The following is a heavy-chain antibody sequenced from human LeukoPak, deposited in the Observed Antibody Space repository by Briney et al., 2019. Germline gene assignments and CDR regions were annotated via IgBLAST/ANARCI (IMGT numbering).Heavy chain of an antibody. V-gene: IGHV1-2*02. CDR3: ASFPHYYGSGSYEGFSWFDP. J-gene: IGHJ5*02. Sequence: ASVKVSCKASGYTFTGYYMHWVRQAPGRGREWMGWINPNSGGTNYAQKFQGRVTMTRDTSISTAYMELSRLRSDDTAVYYCASFPHYYGSGSYEGFSWFDPWGQGTLVTVSS. CDR2: INPNSGGT. CDR1: GYTFTGYY. D-gene: IGHD3-10*01.